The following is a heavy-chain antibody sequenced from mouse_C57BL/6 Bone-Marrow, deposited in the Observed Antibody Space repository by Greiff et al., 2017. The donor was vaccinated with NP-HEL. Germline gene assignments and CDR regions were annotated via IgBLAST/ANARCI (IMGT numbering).Heavy chain of an antibody. V-gene: IGHV14-4*01. CDR3: TTNWWYFDV. Sequence: EVKLMESGAELVRPGASVKLSCTASGFTIKDDYLPWVKPRPEQGLEWIGWIDPENGDTDYASKFQGQATITAETSSNTAYLQLSSLTSEDTAVYYCTTNWWYFDVWGTGTTVTVSS. CDR2: IDPENGDT. J-gene: IGHJ1*03. CDR1: GFTIKDDY. D-gene: IGHD4-1*01.